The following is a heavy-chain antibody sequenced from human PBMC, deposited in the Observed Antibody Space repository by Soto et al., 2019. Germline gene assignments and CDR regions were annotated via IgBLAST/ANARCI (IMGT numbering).Heavy chain of an antibody. CDR1: GFTFSTYS. Sequence: GGSLRLSCAASGFTFSTYSMNWVRQAPGKGLEWVSSISSSSSYIYYADSVKGRFTISRDNAKNSLYLQMNSLRAEDTAVYYCARAYSGSYCSTHWGQGTLVTVSS. CDR3: ARAYSGSYCSTH. V-gene: IGHV3-21*01. D-gene: IGHD1-26*01. J-gene: IGHJ4*02. CDR2: ISSSSSYI.